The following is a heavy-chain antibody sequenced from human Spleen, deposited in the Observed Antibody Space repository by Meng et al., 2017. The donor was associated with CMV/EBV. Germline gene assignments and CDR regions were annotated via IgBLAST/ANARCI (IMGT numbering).Heavy chain of an antibody. D-gene: IGHD3-10*01. CDR1: GYSFTSYW. J-gene: IGHJ4*02. CDR2: IYPGDSDT. V-gene: IGHV5-51*01. CDR3: ARQSSYYGSGSHGDY. Sequence: KVSCKGSGYSFTSYWIAWVRQMPGKGLEWMGIIYPGDSDTRYSPSFQGQVTISADKSISAAYLQWNSLKASETAMYYCARQSSYYGSGSHGDYWGQGTLVTVSS.